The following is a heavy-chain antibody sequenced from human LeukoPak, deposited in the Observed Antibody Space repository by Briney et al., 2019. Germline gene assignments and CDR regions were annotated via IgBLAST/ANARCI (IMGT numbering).Heavy chain of an antibody. CDR1: GFTFNSYG. CDR3: AKDLWISVANAFDI. CDR2: IRYDGSNK. J-gene: IGHJ3*02. D-gene: IGHD3-3*01. Sequence: PGGSLRLSCAASGFTFNSYGMHWVRQAPGKGLEWVTFIRYDGSNKYNADSVKGRFTISRDNSKNTLYLQMNSLRAEDTAVYYCAKDLWISVANAFDIWGQGTMVTVSS. V-gene: IGHV3-30*02.